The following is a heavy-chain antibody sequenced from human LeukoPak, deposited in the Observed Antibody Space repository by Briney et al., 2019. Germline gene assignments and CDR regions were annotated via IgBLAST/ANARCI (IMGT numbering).Heavy chain of an antibody. J-gene: IGHJ4*02. CDR1: GFTFSSYA. V-gene: IGHV3-23*01. CDR2: ISGSGGST. CDR3: AKHLFTGSYTSTFDY. D-gene: IGHD1-26*01. Sequence: GSPRLSCAASGFTFSSYAMSWVRQAPGKGLEWVSAISGSGGSTYYADSVKGRFTISRDNSKNTLYLQMNSLRAEDTAVYYCAKHLFTGSYTSTFDYWGQGTLVTVSS.